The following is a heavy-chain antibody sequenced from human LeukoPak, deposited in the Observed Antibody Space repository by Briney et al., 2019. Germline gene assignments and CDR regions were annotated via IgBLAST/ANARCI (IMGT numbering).Heavy chain of an antibody. D-gene: IGHD6-19*01. J-gene: IGHJ6*02. V-gene: IGHV3-33*08. Sequence: GGSLRLSCAASGFTFSSYAMSWVRQAPGKGLEWVAVIWYDGSNKYYADSVKGRFTISRDNSKNTLYLQMNSLRAEDTAVYYCAGWSYYYYGMDVWGQGTTVTVSS. CDR3: AGWSYYYYGMDV. CDR2: IWYDGSNK. CDR1: GFTFSSYA.